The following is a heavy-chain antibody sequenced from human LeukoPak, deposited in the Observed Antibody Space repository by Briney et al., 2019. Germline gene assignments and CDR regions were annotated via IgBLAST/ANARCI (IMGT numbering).Heavy chain of an antibody. Sequence: AGGSLRLSCAASGFTFSSYSMNWVRQAPGKGLEWVSSISSSSSSYIYYADSVKGRFTISRDNAKNSLYLQMNSLRAEDTAVYYCARAPATGDITMVPGMNFYWGQGTLVTVSS. D-gene: IGHD3-10*01. J-gene: IGHJ4*02. V-gene: IGHV3-21*01. CDR1: GFTFSSYS. CDR2: ISSSSSSYI. CDR3: ARAPATGDITMVPGMNFY.